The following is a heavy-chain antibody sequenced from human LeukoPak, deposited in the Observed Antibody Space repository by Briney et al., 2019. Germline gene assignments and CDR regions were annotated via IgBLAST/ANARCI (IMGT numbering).Heavy chain of an antibody. CDR3: ARAMVRGAPPLGY. Sequence: GGSLRLSCAASGFIFNEYGMTWVRQIPGKGLEWVSGINGNGGRTGYADSVKGRFTITRDNAKNSLYLQMNSLRAEDTAVYYCARAMVRGAPPLGYWGQGTLVTVSS. V-gene: IGHV3-20*04. D-gene: IGHD3-10*01. CDR2: INGNGGRT. CDR1: GFIFNEYG. J-gene: IGHJ4*02.